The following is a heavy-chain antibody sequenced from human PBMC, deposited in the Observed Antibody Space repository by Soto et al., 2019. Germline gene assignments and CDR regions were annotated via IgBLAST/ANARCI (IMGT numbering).Heavy chain of an antibody. V-gene: IGHV3-7*01. CDR3: ARGLPWRPIH. CDR1: VFTFISYW. D-gene: IGHD3-9*01. Sequence: PGWSLRLSCASSVFTFISYWMSWVRQAPGKGLEWVANIKQDGSEKYYVDFVKGRFTISRDNAKNSLYLQMNSLRAEDTAVYYCARGLPWRPIHWGQGTLVTVSS. CDR2: IKQDGSEK. J-gene: IGHJ4*02.